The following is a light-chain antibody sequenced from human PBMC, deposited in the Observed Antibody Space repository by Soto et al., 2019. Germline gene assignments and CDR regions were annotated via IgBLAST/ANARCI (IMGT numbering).Light chain of an antibody. CDR3: QHNGRS. Sequence: DIVMTQSPLSLPVTPGEPASISCRSIQSLLHSNGYNYLDWYLQKPGQSPQLLIYLGSNRSSGVPDRFSGSGSGADFTLTISRLEPEDFAVYYCQHNGRSFGQGTRLEIK. J-gene: IGKJ5*01. V-gene: IGKV2-28*01. CDR1: QSLLHSNGYNY. CDR2: LGS.